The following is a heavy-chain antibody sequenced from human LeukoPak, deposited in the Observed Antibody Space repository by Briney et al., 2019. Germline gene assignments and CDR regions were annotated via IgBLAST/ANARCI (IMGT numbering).Heavy chain of an antibody. CDR1: GFTFSSYG. CDR3: AKDRDGNYYYYYMDV. J-gene: IGHJ6*03. D-gene: IGHD1-14*01. Sequence: GGSLRLSCAASGFTFSSYGMHWVRQAPGKGLEWVAVISYDGSNKYYADSVKGRFTISRDNSKNTLYLQMNSLRAEDTAVYYYAKDRDGNYYYYYMDVWGKGTTVTISS. CDR2: ISYDGSNK. V-gene: IGHV3-30*18.